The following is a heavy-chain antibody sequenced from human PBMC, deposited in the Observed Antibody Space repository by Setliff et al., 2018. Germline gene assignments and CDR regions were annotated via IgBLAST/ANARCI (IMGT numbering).Heavy chain of an antibody. D-gene: IGHD3-22*01. CDR3: VPDSSGPNPNWFDP. J-gene: IGHJ5*02. CDR2: ITGGGDKT. V-gene: IGHV3-23*01. CDR1: GLTFSNYA. Sequence: PGESLRLSCAATGLTFSNYAVGWVRQAPGRGLEWVSTITGGGDKTYYADSVKGRFTISRDNSKNTMFLQMDSLRAEDTAVYFCVPDSSGPNPNWFDPWGQGTLVTVSS.